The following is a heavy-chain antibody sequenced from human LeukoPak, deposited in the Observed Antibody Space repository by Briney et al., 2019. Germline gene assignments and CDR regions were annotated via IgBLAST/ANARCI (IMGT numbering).Heavy chain of an antibody. CDR1: GYTFTGYY. Sequence: ASVKVSCKASGYTFTGYYMHWVRQAPGQGLEWMGWINPNSGGTNYAQKFQGRVTMTRDTSISTAYMELSRLRSDDTAVYYCAGYFPYSSSWYTVGYNWFDPWGQGTLVTVSS. CDR3: AGYFPYSSSWYTVGYNWFDP. CDR2: INPNSGGT. J-gene: IGHJ5*02. V-gene: IGHV1-2*02. D-gene: IGHD6-13*01.